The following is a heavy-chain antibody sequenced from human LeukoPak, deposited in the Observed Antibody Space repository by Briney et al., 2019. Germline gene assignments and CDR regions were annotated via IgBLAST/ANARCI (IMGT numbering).Heavy chain of an antibody. D-gene: IGHD3-10*01. J-gene: IGHJ4*02. CDR1: GDSISTYY. CDR3: ARAYYYLYYFDY. Sequence: SETLSLTCTVSGDSISTYYWSWIRQSPGKGLEWIGYIEYSGSTDYSPSLKSRVTISVDTSKNQFSLKLNSVVPADTAVYYCARAYYYLYYFDYWGQGTLVTVSS. V-gene: IGHV4-59*01. CDR2: IEYSGST.